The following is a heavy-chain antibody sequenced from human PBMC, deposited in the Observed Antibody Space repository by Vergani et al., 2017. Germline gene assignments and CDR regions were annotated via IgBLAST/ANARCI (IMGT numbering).Heavy chain of an antibody. V-gene: IGHV3-48*01. CDR3: ARDHYDILTGYYRPDY. Sequence: VRLVESGGGVVQPGRSLRLSCAASGFSFTSYGMNWVRQAPGKGLEWVSYISSGSSSIYYADSVKGRFTISRDNAKNSVHLQMNSLRAEDTAVYYCARDHYDILTGYYRPDYWGQGTLVTVSS. CDR2: ISSGSSSI. D-gene: IGHD3-9*01. J-gene: IGHJ4*02. CDR1: GFSFTSYG.